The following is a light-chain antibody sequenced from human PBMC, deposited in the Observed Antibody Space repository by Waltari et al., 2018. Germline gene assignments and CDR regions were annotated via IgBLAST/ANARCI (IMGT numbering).Light chain of an antibody. CDR2: DAS. J-gene: IGKJ5*01. V-gene: IGKV3-15*01. Sequence: VVMTQSPATLSVFPGESATLSCRASQTVSSNLAWYQQRPGQAPRLLIFDASTRAPSVPARFSGSGSGTEFTLTIRSLQSEDSAVYYCQQYNRWPPITFGQGTRLEIK. CDR3: QQYNRWPPIT. CDR1: QTVSSN.